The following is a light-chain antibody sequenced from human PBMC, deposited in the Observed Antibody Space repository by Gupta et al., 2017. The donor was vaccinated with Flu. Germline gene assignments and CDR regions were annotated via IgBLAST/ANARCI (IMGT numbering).Light chain of an antibody. J-gene: IGLJ2*01. Sequence: QLVLTQSPSASASLGASVKLTCTLNSGHSNYAIAWHQQQPEKGPRFLMKLNGDGSHSKGDGIPDRFSGSSSGAERYLTISSLQSEDEADYYCQTWGTGIQVVFGGGTKLTVL. CDR1: SGHSNYA. V-gene: IGLV4-69*01. CDR3: QTWGTGIQVV. CDR2: LNGDGSH.